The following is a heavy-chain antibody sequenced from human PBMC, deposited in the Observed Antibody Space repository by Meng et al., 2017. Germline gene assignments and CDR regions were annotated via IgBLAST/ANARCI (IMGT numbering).Heavy chain of an antibody. Sequence: QLRLQELGQGLVKPSETLSLTCTSSGGSISSSSSYWGWIRQPPGKGLEWIGSIYYSGSTYYNPSLKSRVTISVDTSKNQFSLKLSSVTAADTAVYYCARGYHYYYDSSGPFNWFDPWGQGTLVTVSS. CDR2: IYYSGST. D-gene: IGHD3-22*01. CDR3: ARGYHYYYDSSGPFNWFDP. V-gene: IGHV4-39*07. CDR1: GGSISSSSSY. J-gene: IGHJ5*02.